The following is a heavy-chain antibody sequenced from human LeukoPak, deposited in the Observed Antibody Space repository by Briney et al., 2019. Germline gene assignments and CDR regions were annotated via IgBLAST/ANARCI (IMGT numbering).Heavy chain of an antibody. CDR3: ARDWGDSSGYYNDY. CDR1: GGTFSSYA. J-gene: IGHJ4*02. Sequence: ASVKVSCKASGGTFSSYAISWVRQAPGQGLEWMGWISAYNGNTNYAQKLQGRVTMTTDTSTSTAYMELRSLRSDDTAVYYCARDWGDSSGYYNDYWGQGTLVTVSS. D-gene: IGHD3-22*01. CDR2: ISAYNGNT. V-gene: IGHV1-18*01.